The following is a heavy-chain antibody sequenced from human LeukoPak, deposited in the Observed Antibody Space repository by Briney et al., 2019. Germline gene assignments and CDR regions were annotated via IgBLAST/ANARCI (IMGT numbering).Heavy chain of an antibody. V-gene: IGHV4-61*01. D-gene: IGHD3-3*01. CDR3: ARDPSYDFWSGYRDWYFDL. CDR2: IYYSGST. Sequence: SETLSLTCTVSGGSISSSSYYWGWIRQPPGKGLEWIGYIYYSGSTNYNPSLKSRVTISVDTSKNQFSLKLSSVTAADTAVYYCARDPSYDFWSGYRDWYFDLWGRGTLVTVSS. CDR1: GGSISSSSYY. J-gene: IGHJ2*01.